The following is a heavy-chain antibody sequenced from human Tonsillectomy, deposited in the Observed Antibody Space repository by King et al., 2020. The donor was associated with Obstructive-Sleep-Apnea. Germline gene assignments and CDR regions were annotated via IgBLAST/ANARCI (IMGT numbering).Heavy chain of an antibody. CDR3: ARVKFEDSSGYYYFDY. CDR2: IYYSGST. CDR1: GGSISSYY. D-gene: IGHD3-22*01. J-gene: IGHJ4*02. V-gene: IGHV4-59*01. Sequence: VQLQESGPGLVKPSETLSLTCTVSGGSISSYYWSWIRQPPGKGLEWIVYIYYSGSTNSNPSLKSRVTISVDTSKNQFSLKLSSVTAADTAVYYCARVKFEDSSGYYYFDYWGQGTLVTVSS.